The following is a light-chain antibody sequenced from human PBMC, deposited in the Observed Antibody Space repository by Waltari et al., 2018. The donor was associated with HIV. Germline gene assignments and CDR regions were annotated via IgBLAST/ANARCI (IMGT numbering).Light chain of an antibody. J-gene: IGKJ2*01. Sequence: EIVLTQSPATLYLSTGESAILSCRASQSVSSYLAWYQQKPGQTPRLPIYDASNRATGIPARFSGSGSGTDFTLTISSLEPEDFAVYYCQQRSNWLYTFGQGTKLEIK. CDR2: DAS. V-gene: IGKV3-11*01. CDR1: QSVSSY. CDR3: QQRSNWLYT.